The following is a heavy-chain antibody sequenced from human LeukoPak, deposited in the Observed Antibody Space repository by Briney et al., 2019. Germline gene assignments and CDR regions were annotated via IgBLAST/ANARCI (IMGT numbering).Heavy chain of an antibody. V-gene: IGHV3-7*01. CDR2: IKQDGSEK. D-gene: IGHD6-13*01. Sequence: GGSLRLSCAASGFTFSSYCMSWVRQAPGKGLEWVANIKQDGSEKYYVDSVKGRFTISRDNAKNSLYLQMNSLRAEDTAVYYCANGGSSRQSYWGQGTLVTVSS. CDR3: ANGGSSRQSY. CDR1: GFTFSSYC. J-gene: IGHJ4*02.